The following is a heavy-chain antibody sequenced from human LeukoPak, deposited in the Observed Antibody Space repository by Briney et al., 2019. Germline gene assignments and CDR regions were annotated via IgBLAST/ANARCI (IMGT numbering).Heavy chain of an antibody. V-gene: IGHV3-11*06. CDR3: ARQRIDSSGLDY. J-gene: IGHJ4*02. D-gene: IGHD3-22*01. CDR1: GFTFSDYY. Sequence: GGSLRLSCAASGFTFSDYYMSWIRQAPGKGLEWVSYISSSNSYTDYADSVKGRFTISRGNAKNSLYLQMNSLRAEDTAVYYCARQRIDSSGLDYWGQGTLVTVSS. CDR2: ISSSNSYT.